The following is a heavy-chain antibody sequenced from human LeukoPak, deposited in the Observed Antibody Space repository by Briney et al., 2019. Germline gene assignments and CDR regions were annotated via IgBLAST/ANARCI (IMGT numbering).Heavy chain of an antibody. V-gene: IGHV3-48*04. CDR2: IISSSSTI. J-gene: IGHJ4*02. D-gene: IGHD3-22*01. CDR1: GFTFSSYS. Sequence: GGSLRLSCAAPGFTFSSYSMNWVRQAPGKGLEWVSYIISSSSTIYYADSVKGRFTISRDNAKNSMYLQMNSLRAEDTAVYYCARDIYYDSSGYYGSVYWGQGTLVTVSS. CDR3: ARDIYYDSSGYYGSVY.